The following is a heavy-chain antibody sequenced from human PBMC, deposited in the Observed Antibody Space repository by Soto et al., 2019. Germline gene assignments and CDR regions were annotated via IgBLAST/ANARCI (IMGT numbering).Heavy chain of an antibody. CDR2: IWYDGSNK. CDR3: ARDLVVFKGDDAFDI. V-gene: IGHV3-33*01. Sequence: GGSLRLSCAASGFTFSSYGMHWVRQAPGKGLEWVAVIWYDGSNKYYADSVKGRFTISRDNSKNTLYLQMNSLRAEDTAVYYCARDLVVFKGDDAFDIWGQGTMVTVSS. D-gene: IGHD2-15*01. J-gene: IGHJ3*02. CDR1: GFTFSSYG.